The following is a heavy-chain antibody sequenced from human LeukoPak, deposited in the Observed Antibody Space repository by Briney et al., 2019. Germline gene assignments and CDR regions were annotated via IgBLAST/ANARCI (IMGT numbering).Heavy chain of an antibody. Sequence: SETLSLTCTVSGGSISSSSYYWGWIRQPPGKGLEWIGEINHSGSTNYNPSLKSRVTISVDTSKNQFSLKLSSVTAADTAVYYCASTYVWGSYQNWFDPWGQGTLVTVSS. J-gene: IGHJ5*02. CDR3: ASTYVWGSYQNWFDP. CDR2: INHSGST. CDR1: GGSISSSSYY. D-gene: IGHD3-16*02. V-gene: IGHV4-39*07.